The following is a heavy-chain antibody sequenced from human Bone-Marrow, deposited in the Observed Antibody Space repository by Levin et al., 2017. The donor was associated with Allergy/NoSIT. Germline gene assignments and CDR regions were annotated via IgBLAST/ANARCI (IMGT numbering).Heavy chain of an antibody. CDR2: INADNGNT. CDR3: ARDQAVGPYFFDN. Sequence: ASVKVSCKASGYRFTTYAIHWVRQAPGQRPEWMGWINADNGNTRYSQHFQDRVTITRDTSATTAYMELSSLRSEDTAVYYCARDQAVGPYFFDNWGQGTLVTVSS. D-gene: IGHD3-16*01. J-gene: IGHJ4*02. V-gene: IGHV1-3*01. CDR1: GYRFTTYA.